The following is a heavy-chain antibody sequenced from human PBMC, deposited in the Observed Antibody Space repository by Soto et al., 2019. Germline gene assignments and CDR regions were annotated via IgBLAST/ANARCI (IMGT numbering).Heavy chain of an antibody. V-gene: IGHV3-73*01. CDR3: TTQEIVGATGY. CDR2: IRSKANNYAT. D-gene: IGHD1-26*01. Sequence: PGGSLRLSCAASGFTFRGSAMHWVRQASGEGLEWVGRIRSKANNYATAYAASVKGRFTISRDDSKNTAYLQMNSLKSEDTAVYYCTTQEIVGATGYWGQGTQVTVSS. J-gene: IGHJ4*02. CDR1: GFTFRGSA.